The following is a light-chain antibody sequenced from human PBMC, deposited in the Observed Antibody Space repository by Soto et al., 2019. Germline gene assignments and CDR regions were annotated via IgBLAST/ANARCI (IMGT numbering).Light chain of an antibody. Sequence: IVLTQSPATLSLSPGERATLSCRASQSVSRYLAWYQQKPGQAPRLLIYDASNRATGIPARFSGSGSGTDFTLTISSLEPEDFAVYYCQQRSNWPPITFGQGTRLE. J-gene: IGKJ5*01. CDR1: QSVSRY. CDR3: QQRSNWPPIT. V-gene: IGKV3-11*01. CDR2: DAS.